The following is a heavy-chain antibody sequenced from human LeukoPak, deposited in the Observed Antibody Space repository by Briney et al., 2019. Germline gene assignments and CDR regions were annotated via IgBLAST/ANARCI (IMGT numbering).Heavy chain of an antibody. Sequence: EASVKVSCKASGGTFSSYAISWVRQAPGQGLEWMGWINPNSGGTNYAQKFQGWVTMTRDTSISTAYMELSRLRSDDTAVYYCARAIAVAGRDYYYYYGMDVWGQGTTVTVSS. V-gene: IGHV1-2*04. J-gene: IGHJ6*02. CDR3: ARAIAVAGRDYYYYYGMDV. CDR2: INPNSGGT. D-gene: IGHD6-19*01. CDR1: GGTFSSYA.